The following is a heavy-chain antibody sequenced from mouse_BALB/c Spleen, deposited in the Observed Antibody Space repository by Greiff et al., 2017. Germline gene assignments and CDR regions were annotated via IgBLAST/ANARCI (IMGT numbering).Heavy chain of an antibody. V-gene: IGHV1-82*01. J-gene: IGHJ3*01. D-gene: IGHD2-4*01. CDR3: AIHDYGAY. CDR1: GYAFSSSW. Sequence: QVQLQQSGPELVKPGASVKISCKASGYAFSSSWMNWVKQRPGQGLEWIGRIYPGDGDTNYNGKFKGKATLTADKSSSTAYMQLSSLTSVDSAVYFCAIHDYGAYWGQGTLVTVSA. CDR2: IYPGDGDT.